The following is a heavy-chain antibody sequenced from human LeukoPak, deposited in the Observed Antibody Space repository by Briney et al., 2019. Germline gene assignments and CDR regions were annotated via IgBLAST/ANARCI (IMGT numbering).Heavy chain of an antibody. V-gene: IGHV3-23*01. J-gene: IGHJ6*03. Sequence: GGSLRLSCAASGFTFSSHGMSWVSQAPGEGLEWVSAISNSGGTTNYADSVKGRFTLSRDNAKNTLCLHMNSLRADDTSIYYCVRESGDYGSADMAGFYYYMDVWAKGTTVTVSS. CDR2: ISNSGGTT. CDR1: GFTFSSHG. CDR3: VRESGDYGSADMAGFYYYMDV. D-gene: IGHD3-10*01.